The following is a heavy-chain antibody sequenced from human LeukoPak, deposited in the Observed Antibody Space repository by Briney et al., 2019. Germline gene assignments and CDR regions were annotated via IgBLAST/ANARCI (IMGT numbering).Heavy chain of an antibody. CDR2: MNPSGGST. V-gene: IGHV1-46*01. CDR1: GYTFTSCY. J-gene: IGHJ5*02. CDR3: ARRVVVIPAAPIPGVNWFDP. Sequence: GASVTVSCKASGYTFTSCYIHWVRQAPAQGLEGMGIMNPSGGSTSYSHKFQDRLTMNRDTSTSTVSMALSSLRPEDRAVYYCARRVVVIPAAPIPGVNWFDPWGQGTLVTLS. D-gene: IGHD2-2*01.